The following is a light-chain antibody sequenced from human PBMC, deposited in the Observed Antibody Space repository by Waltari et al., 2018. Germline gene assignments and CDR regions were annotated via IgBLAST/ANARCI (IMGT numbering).Light chain of an antibody. Sequence: QSALTQPRSVSGSPGQSVTISCTGTSMDAGGYNYVSWYQQHPGKAPNLMIYDDITRPSGVPDRFSGSKSGNTASLTISGLQAEDEADYYCCSYAGSYTWVFGGGTKLTVL. CDR1: SMDAGGYNY. CDR3: CSYAGSYTWV. J-gene: IGLJ3*02. CDR2: DDI. V-gene: IGLV2-11*01.